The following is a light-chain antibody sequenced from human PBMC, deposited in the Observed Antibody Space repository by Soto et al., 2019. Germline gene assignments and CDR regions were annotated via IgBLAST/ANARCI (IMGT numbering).Light chain of an antibody. CDR3: QQYNNWPET. Sequence: EIVLTQSPGTLSLSPGERATLSCRASQSVSSSYLAWYQQKPGQAPRLLIYGASTRATGIPARFSGSGSGTEFTLTISSLQSEDFAVYYCQQYNNWPETFGQGTKGDNK. J-gene: IGKJ1*01. V-gene: IGKV3-15*01. CDR2: GAS. CDR1: QSVSSSY.